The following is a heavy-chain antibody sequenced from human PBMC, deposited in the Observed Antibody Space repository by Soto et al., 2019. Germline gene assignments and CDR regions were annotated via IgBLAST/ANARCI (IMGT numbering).Heavy chain of an antibody. J-gene: IGHJ5*01. CDR1: GFTFRDYS. CDR3: ARSGVAALDS. Sequence: EVQLVESGGGLVKPGGSLRLSCAASGFTFRDYSLNWVRQAPGKGLEWVSSITSKSTYIYYAESMKGRFTISRDNAKSSLYLQMDSLRADDTAVYFCARSGVAALDSWGQGTLVTVSS. V-gene: IGHV3-21*06. D-gene: IGHD2-8*01. CDR2: ITSKSTYI.